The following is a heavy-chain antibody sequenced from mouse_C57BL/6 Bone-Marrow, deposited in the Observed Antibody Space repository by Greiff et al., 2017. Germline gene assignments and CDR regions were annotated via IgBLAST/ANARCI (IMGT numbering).Heavy chain of an antibody. CDR1: GYTFTSYW. V-gene: IGHV1-50*01. Sequence: QVQLQQPGAELVKPGASVKLSCKASGYTFTSYWMQWVKQRPGQGLEWIGEIDPSDSYTNYNQKFKGKATLTVDTSSSTAYMQLSSLTSEDSAVYYCARSDYLYAMDYWGQGTSVTVSS. CDR2: IDPSDSYT. J-gene: IGHJ4*01. D-gene: IGHD2-4*01. CDR3: ARSDYLYAMDY.